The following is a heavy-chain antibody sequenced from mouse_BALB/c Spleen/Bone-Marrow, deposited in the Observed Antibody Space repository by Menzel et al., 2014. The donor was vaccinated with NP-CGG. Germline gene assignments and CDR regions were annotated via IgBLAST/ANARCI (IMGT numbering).Heavy chain of an antibody. D-gene: IGHD2-14*01. CDR2: ISDAGSYT. V-gene: IGHV5-4*02. CDR3: ARDGDYRYAWFAY. Sequence: EVNVVESGGGLVKPGGSLKLSCAASGFTFSDYYMYWVRQTPEKRLEWVATISDAGSYTYYPDSVKGRFTISRDNAKNNLYLQMISLKSEDTAMYYCARDGDYRYAWFAYWGQGTLVTAST. J-gene: IGHJ3*01. CDR1: GFTFSDYY.